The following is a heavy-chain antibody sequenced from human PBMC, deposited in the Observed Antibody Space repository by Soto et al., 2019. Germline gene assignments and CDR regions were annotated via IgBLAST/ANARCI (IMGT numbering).Heavy chain of an antibody. CDR3: ARTDIVVVPGFDY. D-gene: IGHD2-2*01. Sequence: QVQLQQWGAGLLKPSETLSLTCAVYGGSFSGYYLSWIRQPPGKGLEWIGEINHSGITNYTPSLKSRVTISVDTSKNQFSLKLSSVTAADTAVYYCARTDIVVVPGFDYWGQGTLVTVSS. CDR1: GGSFSGYY. CDR2: INHSGIT. J-gene: IGHJ4*02. V-gene: IGHV4-34*01.